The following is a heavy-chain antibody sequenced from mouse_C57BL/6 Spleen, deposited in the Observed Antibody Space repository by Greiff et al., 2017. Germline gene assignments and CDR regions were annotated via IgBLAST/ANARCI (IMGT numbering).Heavy chain of an antibody. J-gene: IGHJ1*01. V-gene: IGHV1-80*01. Sequence: QVHVKQSGAELVKPGASVKISCKASGYAFSSYWMNWVKQRPGQGLEWIGQIYPGDGDTNYNGKFKGKATLTADKSSSKAYMQLRRLTSADSEVYFCAVYYGCIRFWGPGTTVTVSS. D-gene: IGHD1-1*01. CDR2: IYPGDGDT. CDR3: AVYYGCIRF. CDR1: GYAFSSYW.